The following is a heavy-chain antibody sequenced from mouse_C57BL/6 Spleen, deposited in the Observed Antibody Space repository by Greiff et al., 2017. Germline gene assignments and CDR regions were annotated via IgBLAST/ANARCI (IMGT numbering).Heavy chain of an antibody. CDR3: ARAGGNYDY. CDR2: ISDGGSYT. V-gene: IGHV5-4*03. CDR1: GFTFSSYA. J-gene: IGHJ2*01. D-gene: IGHD2-1*01. Sequence: EVKLVESGGGLVKPGGSLKLSCAASGFTFSSYAMSWVRQTPEKRLEWVATISDGGSYTYYPDNVKGRFTIFRDNAKNNLYLQMSHLKSEDTAMYYCARAGGNYDYWGQGTTLTVSS.